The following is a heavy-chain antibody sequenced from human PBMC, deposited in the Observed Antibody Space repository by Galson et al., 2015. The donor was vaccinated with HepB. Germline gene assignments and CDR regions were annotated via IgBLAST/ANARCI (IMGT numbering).Heavy chain of an antibody. J-gene: IGHJ6*02. D-gene: IGHD5-18*01. V-gene: IGHV1-45*02. CDR3: ARDLLLRYSYGLRRMGSWNRHYYYGMDV. Sequence: SVKVSCKASGYTFTYRYLHWVRQAPGQALEWMGWITPFNGNTNYAQKFQDRVTITRDRSMSTAYMELSSLRSEDTAVYYCARDLLLRYSYGLRRMGSWNRHYYYGMDVWGQGTTVTVSS. CDR2: ITPFNGNT. CDR1: GYTFTYRY.